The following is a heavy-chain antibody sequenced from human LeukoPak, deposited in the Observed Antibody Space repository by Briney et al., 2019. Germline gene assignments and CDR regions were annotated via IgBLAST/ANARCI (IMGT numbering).Heavy chain of an antibody. Sequence: GGSLRLSCAASGFTFSNAWMSWVRQAPGKGLEWVGRIKSKTDGWTTDYAAPVKGRFTISRDDSTNTLYLQMNTLKTEDTAVYYCTTDSFYDYGGYDGPLVQVFDYWGQGTLVTVSS. J-gene: IGHJ4*02. CDR1: GFTFSNAW. D-gene: IGHD5-12*01. V-gene: IGHV3-15*01. CDR3: TTDSFYDYGGYDGPLVQVFDY. CDR2: IKSKTDGWTT.